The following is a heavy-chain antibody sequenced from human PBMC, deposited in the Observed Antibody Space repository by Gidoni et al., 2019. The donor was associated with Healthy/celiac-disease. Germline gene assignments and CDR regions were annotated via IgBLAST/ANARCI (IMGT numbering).Heavy chain of an antibody. J-gene: IGHJ5*02. CDR1: GYTFTSYG. V-gene: IGHV1-18*04. D-gene: IGHD2-2*01. CDR3: ARYCSSTSCPNWFDP. Sequence: QVQLVQSGAEVKKPGASVKVSCKASGYTFTSYGISWVRQAPGQVLEWMGWISAYNGNTNHAQKLQGRVTMTTDTSTSTAYMELRRLRSDDTAVYYCARYCSSTSCPNWFDPWGQGTLVTVSS. CDR2: ISAYNGNT.